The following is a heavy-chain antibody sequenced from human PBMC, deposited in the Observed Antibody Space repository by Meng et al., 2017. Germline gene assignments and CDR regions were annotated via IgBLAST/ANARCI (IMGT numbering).Heavy chain of an antibody. J-gene: IGHJ4*02. CDR2: ISAYNGNK. CDR1: DYNFSSYG. CDR3: ARETYYDFWSGYGHFDY. D-gene: IGHD3-3*01. V-gene: IGHV1-18*01. Sequence: VARVQCGAEVKKAGSSVKVSDKSSDYNFSSYGIGCVRQATGQWLEWMGWISAYNGNKNYAQKLKGRVTMNTETTTSTAYMELRSLRSDDTGVYYCARETYYDFWSGYGHFDYWGKGTLVTVSS.